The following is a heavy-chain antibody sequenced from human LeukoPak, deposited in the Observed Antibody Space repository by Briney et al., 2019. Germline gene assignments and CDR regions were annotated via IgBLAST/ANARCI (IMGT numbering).Heavy chain of an antibody. D-gene: IGHD5-24*01. CDR1: GGSINNGGYY. V-gene: IGHV4-31*03. CDR3: ARNRDGYNSFDY. Sequence: SQTLSLTCTVSGGSINNGGYYWSWIRQHPGKGLEWIGYIYYSGSSYYNPSLRSRVTISVDTSKNHFSLKLSSATAADTAVYYCARNRDGYNSFDYWGQGTLVTVSS. J-gene: IGHJ4*02. CDR2: IYYSGSS.